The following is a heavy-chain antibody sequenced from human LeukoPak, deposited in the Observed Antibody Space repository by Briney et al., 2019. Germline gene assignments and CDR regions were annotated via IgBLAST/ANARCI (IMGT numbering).Heavy chain of an antibody. D-gene: IGHD6-13*01. V-gene: IGHV5-51*01. CDR3: ARRSGIIAAAGIVDY. J-gene: IGHJ4*02. CDR2: IYPGDSDT. Sequence: PGESLKISCKGSGYSFTSYWIGWVRQMPGKGLEWMGIIYPGDSDTRYSPSFQGQVTISADKSISTAYLQWSSLKASDTAMYYCARRSGIIAAAGIVDYWGQGTLVTVSS. CDR1: GYSFTSYW.